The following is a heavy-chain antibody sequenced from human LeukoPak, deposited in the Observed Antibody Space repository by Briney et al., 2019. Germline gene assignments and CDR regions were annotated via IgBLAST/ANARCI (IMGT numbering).Heavy chain of an antibody. V-gene: IGHV3-53*04. Sequence: GGSLRLSWEASGXNVSSNYVTWVRQAPGKGLEWVSLLYGDGTTDYADSVKGRLHISRHNSKNTLYLQMNSLRVEDTAVYYCARGIIYLDYWGQGTLVTVSS. J-gene: IGHJ4*02. CDR3: ARGIIYLDY. CDR1: GXNVSSNY. CDR2: LYGDGTT. D-gene: IGHD3-10*01.